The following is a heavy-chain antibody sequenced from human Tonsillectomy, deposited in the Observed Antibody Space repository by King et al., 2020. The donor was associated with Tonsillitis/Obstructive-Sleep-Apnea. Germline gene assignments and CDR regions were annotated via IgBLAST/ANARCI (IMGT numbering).Heavy chain of an antibody. D-gene: IGHD3-3*01. CDR1: GGSISNYY. CDR2: IYYSGTT. V-gene: IGHV4-39*01. CDR3: ARQEGGSWSDYYYNFDK. Sequence: HLQLQESDPGLLKPSETLSLTCTVSGGSISNYYWGWIRQPPGKGLEWIGSIYYSGTTYYKSSLKTRVTISVDTSKNQFSLKLNSVTAADTAVYYCARQEGGSWSDYYYNFDKWGQGTLVTVSS. J-gene: IGHJ4*02.